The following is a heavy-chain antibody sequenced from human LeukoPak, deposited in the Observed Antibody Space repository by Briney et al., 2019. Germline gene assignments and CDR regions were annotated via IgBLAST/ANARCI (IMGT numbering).Heavy chain of an antibody. CDR1: GFIFDDYA. D-gene: IGHD2-2*01. J-gene: IGHJ4*02. V-gene: IGHV3-20*04. CDR3: ARGGYPYPVDY. Sequence: GGSLRLSCAASGFIFDDYALSWVRQAPGKGLEWVSGINWNGDTTNYVDSVKGRFTISRDNSKNSLYLQMNSLRAEDTALYYCARGGYPYPVDYWGQGILVTVSS. CDR2: INWNGDTT.